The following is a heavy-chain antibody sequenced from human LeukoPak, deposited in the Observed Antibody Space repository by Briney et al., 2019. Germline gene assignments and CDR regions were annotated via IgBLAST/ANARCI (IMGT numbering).Heavy chain of an antibody. D-gene: IGHD3-9*01. CDR3: TTLYYDILTGYYEGFGY. J-gene: IGHJ4*02. CDR1: GFAVSSNY. Sequence: NPGGSLRLSCAASGFAVSSNYMNLVHHAPREGLQWVGRIKSKTDGETTDYAAPVKGRFTISRDDSKNTMYLQMNSLKTEDTAVYYCTTLYYDILTGYYEGFGYWGQGTLVTVSS. CDR2: IKSKTDGETT. V-gene: IGHV3-15*07.